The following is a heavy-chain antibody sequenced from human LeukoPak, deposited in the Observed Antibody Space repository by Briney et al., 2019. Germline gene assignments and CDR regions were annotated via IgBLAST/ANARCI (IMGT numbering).Heavy chain of an antibody. J-gene: IGHJ4*02. CDR2: ISSGGTTI. D-gene: IGHD7-27*01. V-gene: IGHV3-48*03. Sequence: GSLRLSCVASGFTFSSYEINWVRQAPGGGLEWLAHISSGGTTIFYADSVSGRFTISRDNARKSLYLDMTSLRPDDTAIYYCTRALGLDWGQGTLVTVSS. CDR3: TRALGLD. CDR1: GFTFSSYE.